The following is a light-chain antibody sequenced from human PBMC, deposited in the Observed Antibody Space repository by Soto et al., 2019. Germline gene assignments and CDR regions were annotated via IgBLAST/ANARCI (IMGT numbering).Light chain of an antibody. Sequence: QCVLTQPPSVSGAPGQRVNISCTGSSSNIGAGYDVHWYQQLPGTAPKLLIYGNSNRPSGVPDRFSGSKSGTSASLAITGLQAEDEADYYCQSYDSSLSGSNVFGTGTKVTVL. J-gene: IGLJ1*01. CDR1: SSNIGAGYD. CDR3: QSYDSSLSGSNV. V-gene: IGLV1-40*01. CDR2: GNS.